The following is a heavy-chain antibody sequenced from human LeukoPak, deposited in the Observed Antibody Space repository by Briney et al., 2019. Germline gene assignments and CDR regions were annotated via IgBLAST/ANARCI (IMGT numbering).Heavy chain of an antibody. V-gene: IGHV1-69*06. Sequence: SVKVSCKASGGTFISYAISWGRQAPGQGREWMGGIIPIFGTANYAQKFQGRVTITADKSTSTAYMVLSSLRSEYTAVYYCCGTITAAAGTFDYWGQGTLVTVSS. CDR3: CGTITAAAGTFDY. J-gene: IGHJ4*02. D-gene: IGHD6-13*01. CDR2: IIPIFGTA. CDR1: GGTFISYA.